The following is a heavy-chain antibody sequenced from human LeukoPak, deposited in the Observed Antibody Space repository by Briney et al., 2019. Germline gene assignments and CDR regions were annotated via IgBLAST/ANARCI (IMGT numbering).Heavy chain of an antibody. V-gene: IGHV5-51*01. J-gene: IGHJ5*02. CDR3: ASRDSGSTWSDP. D-gene: IGHD2-15*01. CDR2: IHPGDYTT. CDR1: RYSLSTYW. Sequence: KLGESLKISCKGFRYSLSTYWIGWVRQPPGRGLEWMGIIHPGDYTTQYSSSFQGQVTISVDKSTGTAYLQWNSLKASDTAMYYCASRDSGSTWSDPWGQGTLVTVSS.